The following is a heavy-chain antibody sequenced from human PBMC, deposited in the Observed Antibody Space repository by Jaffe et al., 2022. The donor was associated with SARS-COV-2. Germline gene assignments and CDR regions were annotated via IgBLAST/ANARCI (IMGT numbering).Heavy chain of an antibody. CDR2: ISTSSSNYI. J-gene: IGHJ4*02. CDR1: GFTFSDYG. D-gene: IGHD2-21*02. Sequence: EVQLVESGGGRVKPGGSLRLSCAASGFTFSDYGMNWVRQTPGKGLEWVSSISTSSSNYIYYADSVKGRFTISRDNSKNSLYLQMNSLRAEDTAVYYCAVGGGDPSNYWGRGTLVTVSS. V-gene: IGHV3-21*01. CDR3: AVGGGDPSNY.